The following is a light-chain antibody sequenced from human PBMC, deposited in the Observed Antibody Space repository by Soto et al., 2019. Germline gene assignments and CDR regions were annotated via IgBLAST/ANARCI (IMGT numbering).Light chain of an antibody. CDR3: CSYVGCTNWV. J-gene: IGLJ3*02. CDR1: SRDVGSYNL. V-gene: IGLV2-23*01. Sequence: QSALTQPASVSGSPGQSITISCTGTSRDVGSYNLVSWYQQHPGKAPKLMIYESSERPSGVSNRFSGSKSGNTASLTISGLQAEDEADYYCCSYVGCTNWVFGGGTTLTVL. CDR2: ESS.